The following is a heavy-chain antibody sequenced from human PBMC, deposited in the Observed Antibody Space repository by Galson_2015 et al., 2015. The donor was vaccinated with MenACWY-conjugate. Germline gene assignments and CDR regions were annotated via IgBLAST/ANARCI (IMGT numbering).Heavy chain of an antibody. CDR2: FSSNGHST. V-gene: IGHV3-23*01. J-gene: IGHJ4*01. Sequence: SLRLSCAASGFTFSSSAMTWVRQAPGKGLEWVSVFSSNGHSTNYADSVKGRFTISRDNSKNTLYMQMNNLRAEDTALYYCAKVSPGSWYWDDWGHGTLVSFSA. CDR1: GFTFSSSA. CDR3: AKVSPGSWYWDD. D-gene: IGHD6-13*01.